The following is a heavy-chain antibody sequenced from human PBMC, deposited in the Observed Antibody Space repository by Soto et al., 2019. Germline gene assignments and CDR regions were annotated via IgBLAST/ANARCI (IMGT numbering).Heavy chain of an antibody. CDR3: AREAEINYDFWSGHSTDNYYGMDV. Sequence: ASVKVSCKASGGTFSSYTISWVRQAPGQGLEWMGGISAYNGNTNYAQKLQGRVTMTTDTSTSTAYMELRSLRSDDTAVYYCAREAEINYDFWSGHSTDNYYGMDVWGQGTTVTVSS. CDR2: ISAYNGNT. CDR1: GGTFSSYT. D-gene: IGHD3-3*01. J-gene: IGHJ6*02. V-gene: IGHV1-18*01.